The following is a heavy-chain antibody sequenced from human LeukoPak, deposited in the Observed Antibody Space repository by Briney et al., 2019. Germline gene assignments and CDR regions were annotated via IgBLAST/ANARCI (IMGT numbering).Heavy chain of an antibody. D-gene: IGHD3-16*01. CDR1: GGSISSSSYY. V-gene: IGHV4-39*01. Sequence: SETLSLTCTVSGGSISSSSYYWGWIRQPPGKGLEWFGSIYYSGSTYYNPSLKSRVTISVDTSKNQFSLKLSSVTAADTAVYYCARHAGDDDPGAFDIWGQGTMVTVSS. CDR3: ARHAGDDDPGAFDI. CDR2: IYYSGST. J-gene: IGHJ3*02.